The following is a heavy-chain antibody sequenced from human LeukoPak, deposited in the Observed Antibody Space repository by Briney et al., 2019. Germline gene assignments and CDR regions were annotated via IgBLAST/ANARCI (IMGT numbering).Heavy chain of an antibody. Sequence: GGSLRLSCAASGFTFSSYGIHWVRQAPGKGLEWVAVVSYDGGNKYYADSVKGRFTISRDNSQNTVYLQMNSLRAEDTAVYYCAKRAGQYGMDVWGQGTTVTVSS. V-gene: IGHV3-30*18. CDR2: VSYDGGNK. J-gene: IGHJ6*02. CDR1: GFTFSSYG. D-gene: IGHD4/OR15-4a*01. CDR3: AKRAGQYGMDV.